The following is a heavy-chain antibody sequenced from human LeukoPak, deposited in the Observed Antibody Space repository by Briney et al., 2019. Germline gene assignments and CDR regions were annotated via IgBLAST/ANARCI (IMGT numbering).Heavy chain of an antibody. CDR1: GFTFSSYA. V-gene: IGHV3-21*01. CDR3: ARTVDTAMVPGIYNDY. CDR2: ISSSSSYI. J-gene: IGHJ4*02. Sequence: GGSLRLSCAASGFTFSSYAMSWVRQAPGKGLEWVSSISSSSSYIYYADSVKGRFTISRDNAKNSLYLQMNSLRAEDTAVYYCARTVDTAMVPGIYNDYWGQGTLVTVSS. D-gene: IGHD5-18*01.